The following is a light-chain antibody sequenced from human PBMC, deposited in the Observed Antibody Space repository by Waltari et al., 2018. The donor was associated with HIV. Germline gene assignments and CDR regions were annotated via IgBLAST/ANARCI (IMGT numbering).Light chain of an antibody. Sequence: HSALPHPAPFFGPPGRSTPSSSPGTTIHVVLFTYSSWYQQHPGKAPKLMIDEVSNRPSGVSNRFSASKSGNTASLTSAGLQAEDEADYYCSSYTTNNTRVFGGGTKLTVL. CDR1: TIHVVLFTY. CDR2: EVS. CDR3: SSYTTNNTRV. J-gene: IGLJ3*02. V-gene: IGLV2-14*03.